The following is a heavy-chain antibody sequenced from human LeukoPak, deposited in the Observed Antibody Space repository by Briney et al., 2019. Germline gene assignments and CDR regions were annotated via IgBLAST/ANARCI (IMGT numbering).Heavy chain of an antibody. D-gene: IGHD2-15*01. CDR2: IKQDGSEK. J-gene: IGHJ4*02. CDR1: GFTFSSYW. V-gene: IGHV3-7*03. CDR3: AREVGYCSGGSCYFGFDY. Sequence: PGGSLRLSCPASGFTFSSYWMSWVRQAPGKGLEWVANIKQDGSEKYYVDSVKGRFTISRDNAKNSLYLQMNSLRAEDTAVYYRAREVGYCSGGSCYFGFDYWGQGTLVTVSS.